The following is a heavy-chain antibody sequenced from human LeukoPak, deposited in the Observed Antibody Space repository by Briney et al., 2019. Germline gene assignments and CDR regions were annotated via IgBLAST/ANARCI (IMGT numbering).Heavy chain of an antibody. V-gene: IGHV3-30*04. CDR2: ISYDETNK. CDR3: AKDGVATITYDY. D-gene: IGHD5-12*01. CDR1: GFSFSTYA. J-gene: IGHJ4*02. Sequence: GGSLRLSCAASGFSFSTYAMHWVRQAPGKGLEWVAVISYDETNKYYADSVKGRFTISRDNSKNTLYLQMNSLRAEDTAVYYCAKDGVATITYDYWGQGTLVTVSS.